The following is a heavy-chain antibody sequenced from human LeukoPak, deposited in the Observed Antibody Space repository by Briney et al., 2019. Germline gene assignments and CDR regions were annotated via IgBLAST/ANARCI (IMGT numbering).Heavy chain of an antibody. J-gene: IGHJ4*02. Sequence: SETLSLTCTVSGGSISSSSYYWGWIRQPPGKGLEWIGSIYYSGSTYYNPSLKSRVTISVDTSKNQFSLKLSSATAADTAVYYCARGPYSSGPLWVDYWGQGTLVTVSS. V-gene: IGHV4-39*07. CDR1: GGSISSSSYY. CDR2: IYYSGST. CDR3: ARGPYSSGPLWVDY. D-gene: IGHD6-19*01.